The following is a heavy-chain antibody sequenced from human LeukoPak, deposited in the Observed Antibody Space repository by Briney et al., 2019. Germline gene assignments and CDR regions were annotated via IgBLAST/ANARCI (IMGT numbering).Heavy chain of an antibody. CDR2: ISGSGGST. Sequence: GGSLRLSCAASGFTFSSYAMSWVRQAPGKGLEWVSAISGSGGSTYNADSVKGRFTISRDNSKNTLYLQMNSLRAEDTAVYYCAKGANYYDSSGYRRYYFDYWGQGTLVTVSS. CDR1: GFTFSSYA. J-gene: IGHJ4*02. CDR3: AKGANYYDSSGYRRYYFDY. D-gene: IGHD3-22*01. V-gene: IGHV3-23*01.